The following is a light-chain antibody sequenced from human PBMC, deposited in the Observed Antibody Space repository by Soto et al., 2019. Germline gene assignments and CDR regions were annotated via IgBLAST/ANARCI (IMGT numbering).Light chain of an antibody. V-gene: IGKV1-39*01. CDR2: AAS. CDR1: QGISTH. J-gene: IGKJ1*01. Sequence: DIHMSHSPSSLSASFGDIVTITCRASQGISTHLNWHQQKPGKAPKLLIYAASSLQSGVPSRFSGSGSETDFTLTISSLQPEDFATYSCQQSYSTTWTFGQGTKVDIK. CDR3: QQSYSTTWT.